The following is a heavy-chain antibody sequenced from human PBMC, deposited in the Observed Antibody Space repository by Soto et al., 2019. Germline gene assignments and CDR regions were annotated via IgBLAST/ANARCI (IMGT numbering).Heavy chain of an antibody. Sequence: GSLRLSCAASGFTFSSYAMHWVRQAPGKGLEYVSAISSNGGSTYYANSVKGRFTISRDNSKNTLYLQMGSLRAEDMAVYYCARAIWETYGMDVWGQGTTVTVSS. CDR1: GFTFSSYA. J-gene: IGHJ6*02. CDR3: ARAIWETYGMDV. CDR2: ISSNGGST. V-gene: IGHV3-64*01. D-gene: IGHD3-9*01.